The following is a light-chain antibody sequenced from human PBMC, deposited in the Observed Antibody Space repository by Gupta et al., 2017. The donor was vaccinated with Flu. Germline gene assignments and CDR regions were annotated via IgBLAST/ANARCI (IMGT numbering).Light chain of an antibody. Sequence: QSALTQPAPVSGSPGQSITISCTGTSSDVGNYNYVSLYQQHPGKPPKLMIYEVNNRPSGVSNRFSGSKSGNTASLTISGLQTEDEADYYCSSYASGSTLLFGGGTRLTVL. CDR1: SSDVGNYNY. CDR3: SSYASGSTLL. J-gene: IGLJ2*01. CDR2: EVN. V-gene: IGLV2-14*01.